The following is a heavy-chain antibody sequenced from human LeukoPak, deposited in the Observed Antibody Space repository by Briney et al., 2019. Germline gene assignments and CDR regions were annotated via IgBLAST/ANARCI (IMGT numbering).Heavy chain of an antibody. CDR1: GGSISSYY. D-gene: IGHD1-1*01. CDR2: IYYSGST. J-gene: IGHJ4*02. Sequence: PSETLSLTCTVSGGSISSYYWSWIRQPPGKGLEWIGYIYYSGSTNYNPSLKSRATISVDTSKNQFSLKLSSVTAADTAVYYCARDHSIGTYFDYWGQGTLVTVSS. V-gene: IGHV4-59*01. CDR3: ARDHSIGTYFDY.